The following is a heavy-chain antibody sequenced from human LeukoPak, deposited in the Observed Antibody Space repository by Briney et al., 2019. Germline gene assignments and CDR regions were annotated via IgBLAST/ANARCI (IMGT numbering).Heavy chain of an antibody. D-gene: IGHD2-15*01. CDR3: ARGNGLVAATPNAFDI. J-gene: IGHJ3*02. V-gene: IGHV4-39*07. Sequence: SETLSLTCTVSGGSISSSSYYWGWIRQPPGKGLEWIGSIYHSGSTYYNPSLKSRVTISVDTSKNRFSLKLSSVTAADTAVYYCARGNGLVAATPNAFDIWGQGTMVTVSS. CDR1: GGSISSSSYY. CDR2: IYHSGST.